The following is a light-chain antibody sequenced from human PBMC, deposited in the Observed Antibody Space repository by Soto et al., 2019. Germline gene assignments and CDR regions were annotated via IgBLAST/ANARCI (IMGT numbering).Light chain of an antibody. CDR2: DST. V-gene: IGKV3-11*01. CDR3: QQRNVWPPIT. CDR1: QSIHTP. J-gene: IGKJ5*01. Sequence: VLTQSPATLSLSPGERATLSCRASQSIHTPLARHHQKSGKPPRLVLYDSTLRANGVPDRVGGSRSGTEFTLTINSLEPEDFAVYYWQQRNVWPPITFGQGTRLEIK.